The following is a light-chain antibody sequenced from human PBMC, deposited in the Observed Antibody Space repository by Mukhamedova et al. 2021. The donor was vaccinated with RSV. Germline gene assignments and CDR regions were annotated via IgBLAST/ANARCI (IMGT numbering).Light chain of an antibody. Sequence: HHPGKAPKLMIYDVSKRPSRVPDRFSGSKSGNTASLTISGLQAEDEADYYCCSYAGSYPFVVFGGGTKLTVL. V-gene: IGLV2-11*01. CDR3: CSYAGSYPFVV. J-gene: IGLJ2*01. CDR2: DVS.